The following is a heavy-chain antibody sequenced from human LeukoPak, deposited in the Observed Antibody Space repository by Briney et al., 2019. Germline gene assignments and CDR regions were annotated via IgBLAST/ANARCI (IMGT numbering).Heavy chain of an antibody. CDR2: ISFDGSIK. Sequence: GGSLRLSCAASGFTFSSYAMHWVRQAPGKRLDRVAVISFDGSIKAYADSVKGQFTISRDNSKNTLYLQMNSLRPEDTAVYYCARDLVAGTPDYFDYWSQGTLVTVSS. CDR3: ARDLVAGTPDYFDY. CDR1: GFTFSSYA. V-gene: IGHV3-30-3*01. J-gene: IGHJ4*02. D-gene: IGHD6-19*01.